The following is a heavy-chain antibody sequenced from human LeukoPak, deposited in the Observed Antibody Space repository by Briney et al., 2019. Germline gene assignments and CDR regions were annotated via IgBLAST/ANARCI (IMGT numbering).Heavy chain of an antibody. J-gene: IGHJ5*02. D-gene: IGHD2-15*01. CDR2: IYPGDSDI. CDR3: ARQEYCSGGSCYTWFDP. V-gene: IGHV5-51*01. Sequence: GESLKISCKGSGYRFSNYWIGWVRHMPGKGLEWMGMIYPGDSDIRYSPSFQGQVTISADKSVSTAYLQWSSLKASDTAMYCCARQEYCSGGSCYTWFDPWGQGTLVTVSS. CDR1: GYRFSNYW.